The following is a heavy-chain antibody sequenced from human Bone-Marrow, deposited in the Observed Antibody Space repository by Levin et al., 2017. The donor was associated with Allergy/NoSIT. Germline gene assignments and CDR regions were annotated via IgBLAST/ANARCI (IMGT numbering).Heavy chain of an antibody. J-gene: IGHJ4*02. D-gene: IGHD2-2*01. CDR1: GYKFPHYY. CDR3: AKMPQGLNPHFFDL. Sequence: GESLKISCKTSGYKFPHYYIAWLRLTPGEGLEWMGHVYPFDSDTTYRPSFQGLVTISVDKANNTTHLKWSSLRASDTGIYYCAKMPQGLNPHFFDLWGQGTPVIVSS. V-gene: IGHV5-51*01. CDR2: VYPFDSDT.